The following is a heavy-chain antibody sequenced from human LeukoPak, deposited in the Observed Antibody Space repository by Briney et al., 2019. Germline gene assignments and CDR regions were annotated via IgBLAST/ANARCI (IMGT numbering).Heavy chain of an antibody. CDR1: GFTFGDYA. J-gene: IGHJ3*02. Sequence: GGSLRLSCTASGFTFGDYAVSWFRQAPGKGLEWVGFIRTKAYGGTTEYAASVKGRFTISRDDSKSIAYLQMNSLKTEDTAVYYCTRDRVKQWLVRSVEGAFDIWGQGTMVTVSS. CDR2: IRTKAYGGTT. V-gene: IGHV3-49*03. CDR3: TRDRVKQWLVRSVEGAFDI. D-gene: IGHD6-19*01.